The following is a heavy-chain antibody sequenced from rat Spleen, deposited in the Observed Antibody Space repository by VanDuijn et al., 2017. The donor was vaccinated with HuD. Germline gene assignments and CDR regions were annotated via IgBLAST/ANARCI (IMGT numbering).Heavy chain of an antibody. CDR3: ARETGNSRYFDY. J-gene: IGHJ2*01. Sequence: EVRLVESGGGLVQPGRSLKVSCVASGFTFSSYVMHWFRQAPENGIEWLAYINTDSSDTHYAETVKGRFTISRDNVKNTVDMQLSSLRSEDTAMYFCARETGNSRYFDYWGQGVMVTVSS. CDR1: GFTFSSYV. V-gene: IGHV5-43*01. D-gene: IGHD5-1*01. CDR2: INTDSSDT.